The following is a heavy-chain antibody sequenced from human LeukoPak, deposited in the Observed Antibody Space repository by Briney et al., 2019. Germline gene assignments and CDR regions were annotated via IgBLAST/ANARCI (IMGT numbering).Heavy chain of an antibody. CDR2: INHCGST. CDR3: ARESSIHWYFDL. Sequence: PSETLSLTCAVYGGSFSGYYWGWIRQPPGKGLEWIGEINHCGSTNYNPSLKSRVTISVDTSTNQFSLKLSSVTTADTAVYYCARESSIHWYFDLWGRGTLVTVSS. D-gene: IGHD2-2*01. J-gene: IGHJ2*01. CDR1: GGSFSGYY. V-gene: IGHV4-34*01.